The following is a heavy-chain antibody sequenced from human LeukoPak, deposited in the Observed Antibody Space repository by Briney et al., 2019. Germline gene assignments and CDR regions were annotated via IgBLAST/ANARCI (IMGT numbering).Heavy chain of an antibody. CDR1: GFSLSTSGRC. CDR3: ARTEARTYVVDY. CDR2: IDWDDDK. D-gene: IGHD1-14*01. V-gene: IGHV2-70*17. J-gene: IGHJ4*02. Sequence: SGPTLVNPTQTLTLTCTFSGFSLSTSGRCVSWIRQPPGKDLEWLARIDWDDDKFYSTSVKTRLTISKETSKNQVVLTMTKMDPVDTATYYCARTEARTYVVDYWGQGTLVTVSS.